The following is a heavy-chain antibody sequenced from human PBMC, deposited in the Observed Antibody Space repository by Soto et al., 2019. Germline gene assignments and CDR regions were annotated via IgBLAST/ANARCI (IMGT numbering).Heavy chain of an antibody. J-gene: IGHJ6*02. D-gene: IGHD3-3*01. Sequence: QVQLVQSGAEVKKPGSSVKVSCKASGGTFSSYAISWVRQAPGQGLEWMGGIIPIFGTANYAQKFQGRVTITADECTSTAYMEQSSLRSEDTAVYYCARGNYDFWSGYPDYYYGMDVWGQGTTVTVSS. CDR2: IIPIFGTA. CDR1: GGTFSSYA. V-gene: IGHV1-69*01. CDR3: ARGNYDFWSGYPDYYYGMDV.